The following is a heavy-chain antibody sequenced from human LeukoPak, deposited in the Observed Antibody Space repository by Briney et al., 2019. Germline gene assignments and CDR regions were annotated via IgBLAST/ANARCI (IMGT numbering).Heavy chain of an antibody. J-gene: IGHJ4*02. CDR3: ARPSRAWIQLWLLDY. D-gene: IGHD5-18*01. CDR1: GYTFTGYY. CDR2: INPNSGGT. Sequence: ASVKVSCKASGYTFTGYYMHWVRQAPGQGLEWMGWINPNSGGTSYAQKFQGRVTMTRDTSVTTAYMELSRLRSDDTAVYYCARPSRAWIQLWLLDYWGQGTLVTVTS. V-gene: IGHV1-2*02.